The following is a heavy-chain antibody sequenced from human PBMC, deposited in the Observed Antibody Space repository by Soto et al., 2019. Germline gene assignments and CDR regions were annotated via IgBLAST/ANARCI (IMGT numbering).Heavy chain of an antibody. CDR3: ARGDREDTAVVIGVRPGEYGVDV. CDR1: GFTFSNYA. V-gene: IGHV3-30*04. CDR2: ISYNGGNR. Sequence: QVQLVESGGGVVQPGRSLRLSCAASGFTFSNYAMHWVRQAPGKGLECVAVISYNGGNRFYRDYVKGRFTISRDNSKNTVPLQIDSLRYEDAAVYYCARGDREDTAVVIGVRPGEYGVDVWGQGTTVNVSS. J-gene: IGHJ6*02. D-gene: IGHD2-15*01.